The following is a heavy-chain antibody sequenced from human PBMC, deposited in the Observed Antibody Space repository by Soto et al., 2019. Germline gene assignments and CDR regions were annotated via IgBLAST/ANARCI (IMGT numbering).Heavy chain of an antibody. CDR1: GDSISNSRW. V-gene: IGHV4-4*02. CDR2: IFHSGDT. Sequence: QVQLQESGPGLVKPSGTLSLTCAVSGDSISNSRWWTWVRQPPGKGLEWIGDIFHSGDTNYNPSLKSRVFISVDKSQNPFSLKVSSGTAADTAVYYCAYSTGWYRHDVWGQGTLVTVSS. D-gene: IGHD6-19*01. CDR3: AYSTGWYRHDV. J-gene: IGHJ3*01.